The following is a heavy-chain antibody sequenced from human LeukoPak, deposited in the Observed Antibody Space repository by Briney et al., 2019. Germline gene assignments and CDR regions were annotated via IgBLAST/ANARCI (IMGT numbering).Heavy chain of an antibody. CDR3: ARGVWFGELYYYMDV. J-gene: IGHJ6*03. D-gene: IGHD3-10*01. CDR2: IYYSGST. Sequence: SSETLSLTCTVSGGSISSSSYYWGWIRQPPGKGLEWIGSIYYSGSTYYNPSLKSRVTISVDTSKNQFSLKLSSVTAADTAVYYCARGVWFGELYYYMDVWGKGTTVTVSS. V-gene: IGHV4-39*07. CDR1: GGSISSSSYY.